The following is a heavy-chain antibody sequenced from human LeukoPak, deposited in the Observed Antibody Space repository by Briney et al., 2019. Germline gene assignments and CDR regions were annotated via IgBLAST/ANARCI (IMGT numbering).Heavy chain of an antibody. Sequence: PGESLKISCKGSGYSFTSYCIGWVRQMPGKGLEWMGIIYPGDSDTRYSPSFQGQVTISADKSISTAYLQWSSLKASDTAMYYCARQTVVRGYFGAFDIWGQGTMVTVSS. V-gene: IGHV5-51*01. CDR1: GYSFTSYC. J-gene: IGHJ3*02. CDR3: ARQTVVRGYFGAFDI. CDR2: IYPGDSDT. D-gene: IGHD3-10*01.